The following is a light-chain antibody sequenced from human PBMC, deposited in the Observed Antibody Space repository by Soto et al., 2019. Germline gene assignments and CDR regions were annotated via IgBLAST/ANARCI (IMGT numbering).Light chain of an antibody. J-gene: IGKJ1*01. V-gene: IGKV1-39*01. Sequence: DIQMTQSPSSLSASVGDRVTITCRASQSITNYLNWYQQKPGKAPKLLFSGASNLQSGVSTRFSGSGVGTNYNLTSSSKRNEDFATYICQQAFLSPLTFGQGTKGEFK. CDR2: GAS. CDR1: QSITNY. CDR3: QQAFLSPLT.